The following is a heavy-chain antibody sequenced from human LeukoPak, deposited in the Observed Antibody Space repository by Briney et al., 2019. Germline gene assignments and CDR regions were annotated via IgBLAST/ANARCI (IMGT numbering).Heavy chain of an antibody. D-gene: IGHD2-2*01. CDR2: INHSGST. V-gene: IGHV4-34*01. CDR3: AREGEHCSSTSYYAKWGFDY. CDR1: GGSFSGYY. J-gene: IGHJ4*02. Sequence: SETLSLTCAVYGGSFSGYYWSWIRQPPGKGLEWIGEINHSGSTNYNPSLKSRVTISVDTSKNQFSLKLSSVTAADTAVYYCAREGEHCSSTSYYAKWGFDYWGQGTLVTVSS.